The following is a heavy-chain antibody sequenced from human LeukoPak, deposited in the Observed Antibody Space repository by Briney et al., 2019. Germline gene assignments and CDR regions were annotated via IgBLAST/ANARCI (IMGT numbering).Heavy chain of an antibody. CDR1: SGSISSYY. Sequence: NPSETLSLTCTVSSGSISSYYWSWIRQPPGKGLEWIGQIYYSGDTRYNPSLKSRVTISVDMSKNQFSLKLNSVTAADTALYYCARHGTGLKAFNAWGQGTMVTVSS. CDR3: ARHGTGLKAFNA. CDR2: IYYSGDT. V-gene: IGHV4-59*08. D-gene: IGHD1-14*01. J-gene: IGHJ3*01.